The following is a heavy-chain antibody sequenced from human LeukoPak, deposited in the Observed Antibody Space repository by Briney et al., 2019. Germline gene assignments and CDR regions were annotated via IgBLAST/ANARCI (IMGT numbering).Heavy chain of an antibody. D-gene: IGHD2-15*01. CDR2: ISGSGGST. J-gene: IGHJ4*02. Sequence: GGSLRLSCAASGFTFSSYAMSWVRQAPGKGLEWVSAISGSGGSTYYADSVKGRFTISRDNSKNTLCLQMNSLRAEDTAVYYCANGWGYCSGGSCPETDYWGQGTLVTVSS. CDR1: GFTFSSYA. V-gene: IGHV3-23*01. CDR3: ANGWGYCSGGSCPETDY.